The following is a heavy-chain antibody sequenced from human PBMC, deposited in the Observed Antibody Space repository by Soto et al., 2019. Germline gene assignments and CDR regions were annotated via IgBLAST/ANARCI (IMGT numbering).Heavy chain of an antibody. V-gene: IGHV3-30*18. D-gene: IGHD6-13*01. CDR2: ISYDGSNK. CDR3: AKDSRSWTLPSSFDP. Sequence: PGGSLRLSCAASGFTFSSYGMHWVRQAPGKGLEWVAVISYDGSNKYYADSVKGRFTISRDNSKNTLYLQMNSLRAEDTAVYYCAKDSRSWTLPSSFDPWGQGTLVTVSS. CDR1: GFTFSSYG. J-gene: IGHJ5*02.